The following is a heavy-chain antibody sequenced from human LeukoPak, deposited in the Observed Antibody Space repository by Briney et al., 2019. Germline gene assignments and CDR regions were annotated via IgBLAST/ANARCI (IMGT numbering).Heavy chain of an antibody. V-gene: IGHV3-7*01. CDR3: GTGWAVDF. CDR1: GFTFSSHW. Sequence: PGGSLRLSCGASGFTFSSHWMTWVRQAPGEGLEFVANIKEDGSENNYADSVKGRFTVSRDNAKNSLYLQMNSLRAEDTAVYYCGTGWAVDFWGQGTLVTVSS. D-gene: IGHD5-24*01. CDR2: IKEDGSEN. J-gene: IGHJ4*02.